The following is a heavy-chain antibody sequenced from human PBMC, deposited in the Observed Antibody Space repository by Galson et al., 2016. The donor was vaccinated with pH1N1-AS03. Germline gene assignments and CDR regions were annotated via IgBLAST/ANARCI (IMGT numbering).Heavy chain of an antibody. CDR2: IRAKAYNYAT. CDR3: TRHPRRAAGGLGGFDP. V-gene: IGHV3-73*01. J-gene: IGHJ5*02. CDR1: GFNFSASA. D-gene: IGHD6-13*01. Sequence: SLRLSCAASGFNFSASAMHWVRQTSGKGLEWIGRIRAKAYNYATEYAAPVRGRFTISKDDSKKTALLQMNSLKIEDTAAYYCTRHPRRAAGGLGGFDPWGQGTLVTVSS.